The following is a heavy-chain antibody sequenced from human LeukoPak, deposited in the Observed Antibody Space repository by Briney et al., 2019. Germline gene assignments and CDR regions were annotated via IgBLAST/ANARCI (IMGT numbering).Heavy chain of an antibody. J-gene: IGHJ4*02. CDR2: ISPSGGST. V-gene: IGHV1-46*01. CDR3: ARGVRGVGFDY. Sequence: ASVKVSCKAFGYTFTSNYMHWVRQAPGQGPEWMGVISPSGGSTTYAQKFQGRVTLTRDMSTSTDYLELSSLRSDDTAVYYCARGVRGVGFDYWGQGTLVTVSS. CDR1: GYTFTSNY. D-gene: IGHD3-10*02.